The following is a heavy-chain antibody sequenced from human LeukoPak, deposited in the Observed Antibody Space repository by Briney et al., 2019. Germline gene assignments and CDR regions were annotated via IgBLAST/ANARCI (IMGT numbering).Heavy chain of an antibody. D-gene: IGHD3-10*01. J-gene: IGHJ4*02. CDR3: ARAEVIMVRHPLGY. Sequence: GGSLRLSCAASGFTVSSNYMSLVRQAPGKGLEWVSVIYSGGSTYYADSVKGRFTISRDNSKNTLYLQMNSLRAEDTAVYYCARAEVIMVRHPLGYWGQGTLVTVSS. CDR2: IYSGGST. V-gene: IGHV3-66*01. CDR1: GFTVSSNY.